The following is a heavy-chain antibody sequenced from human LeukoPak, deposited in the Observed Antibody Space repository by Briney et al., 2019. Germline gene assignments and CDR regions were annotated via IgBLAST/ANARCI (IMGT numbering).Heavy chain of an antibody. J-gene: IGHJ4*02. CDR2: FDPEDGET. V-gene: IGHV1-24*01. CDR1: GYTLTELS. CDR3: ARVGVTGYYYGSGSYYYFDY. Sequence: ASVKVSCKVSGYTLTELSMHWVRQAPGKGLEWMGGFDPEDGETIYAQKFQGRVTKTEDTSTDTAYMELSSLRSEDTAVYYCARVGVTGYYYGSGSYYYFDYWGQGTLVTVSS. D-gene: IGHD3-10*01.